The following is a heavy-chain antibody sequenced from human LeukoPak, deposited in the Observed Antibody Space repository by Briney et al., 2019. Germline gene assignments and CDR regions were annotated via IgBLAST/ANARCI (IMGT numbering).Heavy chain of an antibody. Sequence: GGSLRLSCAASGFTFSGSAMHWVRQASGKGLEWVGRIRSKANSYATAYAASVKGRFTISRDNARNTLYLQMNSLRAEDTAVYYCARDRGQHLYFDYWGQGTLVTVSS. D-gene: IGHD6-13*01. J-gene: IGHJ4*02. V-gene: IGHV3-73*01. CDR3: ARDRGQHLYFDY. CDR1: GFTFSGSA. CDR2: IRSKANSYAT.